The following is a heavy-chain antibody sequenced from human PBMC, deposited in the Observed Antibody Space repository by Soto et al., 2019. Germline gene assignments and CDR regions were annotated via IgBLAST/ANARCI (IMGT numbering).Heavy chain of an antibody. CDR3: ARAVDCSGGSCYLDY. J-gene: IGHJ4*02. CDR2: ISAYNGNT. V-gene: IGHV1-18*01. Sequence: ASVKVSCKASGYTFTSYGISWVRQAPGQGLEWMGWISAYNGNTNYAQKLQGRVTMTTDTSTSTAYMELRSLRSDDTAVYYCARAVDCSGGSCYLDYCGQGTLVTVSS. CDR1: GYTFTSYG. D-gene: IGHD2-15*01.